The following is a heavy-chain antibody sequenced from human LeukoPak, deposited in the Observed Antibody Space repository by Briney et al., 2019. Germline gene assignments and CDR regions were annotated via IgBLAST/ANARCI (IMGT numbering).Heavy chain of an antibody. CDR3: ARSTGYCSSTSCYGLDY. CDR2: IYYSGST. D-gene: IGHD2-2*01. V-gene: IGHV4-39*07. Sequence: SETLSLTCTVSGGSISSSSYYWGWIRQPPGKGLEWIGSIYYSGSTYYNPSLKSRVTISADTSKNQFSLKLSSVTAADTAVYYCARSTGYCSSTSCYGLDYWGQGTLVTVSS. CDR1: GGSISSSSYY. J-gene: IGHJ4*02.